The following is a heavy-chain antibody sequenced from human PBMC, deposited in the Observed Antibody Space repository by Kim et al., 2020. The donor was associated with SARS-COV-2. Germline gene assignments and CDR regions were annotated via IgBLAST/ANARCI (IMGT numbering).Heavy chain of an antibody. D-gene: IGHD7-27*01. CDR3: ARGPNHLYYFDY. V-gene: IGHV3-30*01. J-gene: IGHJ4*02. Sequence: YYADSVKGRFTISRDNSKNTLYLQMNSLRAEDTAVYYCARGPNHLYYFDYWGQGTLVTVSS.